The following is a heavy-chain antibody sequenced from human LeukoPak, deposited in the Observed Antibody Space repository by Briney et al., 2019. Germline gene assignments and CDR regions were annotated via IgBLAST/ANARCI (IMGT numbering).Heavy chain of an antibody. J-gene: IGHJ3*02. CDR1: GGTFSSYA. Sequence: ASVKVSCKASGGTFSSYAISWVRQAPGQGLEWMGGIIPIFGTANYAQKFQGRVTMTEDTSTDTAYMELSSLRSEDTAVYYCATDAEIIVGARDAFDIWGQGTMVTVSS. D-gene: IGHD1-26*01. CDR3: ATDAEIIVGARDAFDI. V-gene: IGHV1-69*06. CDR2: IIPIFGTA.